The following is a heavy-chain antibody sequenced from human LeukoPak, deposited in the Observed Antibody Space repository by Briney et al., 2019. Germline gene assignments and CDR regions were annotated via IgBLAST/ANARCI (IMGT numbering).Heavy chain of an antibody. CDR3: ARGEYQLPQGN. CDR1: GFTVSSNY. CDR2: IYSGGST. J-gene: IGHJ4*02. D-gene: IGHD2-2*01. V-gene: IGHV3-66*02. Sequence: GGSLRLSYAASGFTVSSNYMSWVRQAPGKGLEGVSVIYSGGSTYYADSVKGRFTISRDNSNNTLYLQMNSLRAEDTAVYYCARGEYQLPQGNWGQGTLVTVSS.